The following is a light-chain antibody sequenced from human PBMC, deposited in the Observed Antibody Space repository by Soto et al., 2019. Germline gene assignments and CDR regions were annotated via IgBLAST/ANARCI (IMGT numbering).Light chain of an antibody. J-gene: IGKJ4*01. V-gene: IGKV2D-29*01. CDR2: EVS. CDR1: QSLLYSDGRTY. Sequence: DVVLTQTPRSLSVTPGQPASISCKSSQSLLYSDGRTYVYWYLQKPGQPPQLLIHEVSNRFSGVPARFSCSGSGPDFTLTISRVEAEDVGVYYCMKSIQLPITFGGGTNVEIK. CDR3: MKSIQLPIT.